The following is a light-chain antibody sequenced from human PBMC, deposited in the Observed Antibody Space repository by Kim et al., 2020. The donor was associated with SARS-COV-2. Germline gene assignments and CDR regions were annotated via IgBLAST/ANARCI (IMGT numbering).Light chain of an antibody. J-gene: IGKJ4*01. V-gene: IGKV4-1*01. Sequence: DIVMTQSPDSLAVSLGERATINCKSSQSVLYSSNNKNYLAWYQQKPGRPPKLLIYWASTRESGVPDRFSGSGSGTDFTLTISSLQAEDVAVYYCQQYYGTPLTFGGGTKVDIK. CDR3: QQYYGTPLT. CDR2: WAS. CDR1: QSVLYSSNNKNY.